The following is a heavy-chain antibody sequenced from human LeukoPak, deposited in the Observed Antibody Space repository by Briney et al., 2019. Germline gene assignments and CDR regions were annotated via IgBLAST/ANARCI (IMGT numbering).Heavy chain of an antibody. CDR2: IRGSGDRT. CDR1: GFTFSSYA. D-gene: IGHD6-19*01. V-gene: IGHV3-23*01. Sequence: GGSLRPSCAASGFTFSSYAMSWVRQAPGKGLEWVSLIRGSGDRTYYADSVKGRFTISRDNSKNTLYLQMNSLRAEDTAVYYCAKVSSGWYERAFDYWGQGTLVTVSS. CDR3: AKVSSGWYERAFDY. J-gene: IGHJ4*02.